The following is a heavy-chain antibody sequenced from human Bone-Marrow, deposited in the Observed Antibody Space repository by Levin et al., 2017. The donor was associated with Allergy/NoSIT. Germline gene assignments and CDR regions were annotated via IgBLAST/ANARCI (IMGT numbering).Heavy chain of an antibody. CDR2: IAGSDGHI. J-gene: IGHJ4*02. CDR1: GFTFNSNT. V-gene: IGHV3-23*01. D-gene: IGHD3-16*01. Sequence: ETLSLTCVASGFTFNSNTMNWVRQAPGKGPEWVSSIAGSDGHIYYADSVKGRFTISRDISKNTLYLQMNSLRADDTAVYYCVRRGPTEWGHFDYWGQGTLVTVSS. CDR3: VRRGPTEWGHFDY.